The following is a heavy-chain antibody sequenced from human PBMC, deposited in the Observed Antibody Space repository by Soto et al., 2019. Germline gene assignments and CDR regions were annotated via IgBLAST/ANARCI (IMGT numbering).Heavy chain of an antibody. Sequence: SETLSLTCTVSGGSISSSSYYWGWIRQPPGKGLEWIGSIYYSGSTYYNPSLKSRVTISVDTSKNQFSLKLSSVTAADTAVYYCARRSRSPQVGWYWVPDPWGQGTLVTVAS. CDR3: ARRSRSPQVGWYWVPDP. D-gene: IGHD6-19*01. V-gene: IGHV4-39*01. CDR1: GGSISSSSYY. CDR2: IYYSGST. J-gene: IGHJ5*02.